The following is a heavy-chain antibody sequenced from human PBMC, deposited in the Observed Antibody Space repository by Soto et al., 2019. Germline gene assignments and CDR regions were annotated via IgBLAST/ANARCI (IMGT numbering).Heavy chain of an antibody. CDR2: IIPIFGTA. J-gene: IGHJ6*02. CDR1: GGTFSSYA. Sequence: QVQLVQSGAEVKKPGSSVKVSCKASGGTFSSYAISWVRQAPGQGLEWMGGIIPIFGTANYAQKFQGRVTITADKSTSTAYMELSSLRSEDTAVYYCARDQYGSGSYYNGYYHGMDVWGQGTTVTVSS. CDR3: ARDQYGSGSYYNGYYHGMDV. V-gene: IGHV1-69*06. D-gene: IGHD3-10*01.